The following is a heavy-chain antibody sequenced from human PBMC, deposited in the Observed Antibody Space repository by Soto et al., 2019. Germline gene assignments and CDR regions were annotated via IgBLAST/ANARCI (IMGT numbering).Heavy chain of an antibody. D-gene: IGHD6-19*01. CDR1: GFTFGSYA. Sequence: PGGSLRLSCAASGFTFGSYAMSWVRQAPGKGLEWVSAISGSGGSTYYADPVKGRFTISRDNSKNTLYLQMNSLRAEDTAVYYCAKGYSSGWLDFDYWGQGTLVTVSS. CDR3: AKGYSSGWLDFDY. V-gene: IGHV3-23*01. CDR2: ISGSGGST. J-gene: IGHJ4*02.